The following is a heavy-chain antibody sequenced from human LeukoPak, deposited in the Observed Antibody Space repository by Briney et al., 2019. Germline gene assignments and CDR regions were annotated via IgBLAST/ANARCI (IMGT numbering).Heavy chain of an antibody. D-gene: IGHD6-13*01. Sequence: PGGSLRLSCAASGSTFSSYAMSWVRQAPGKGLEWVSALSGGGGSTHYADSVQGRFTISRDNSKNTLYLQANSLGAEDTAIYYCAKAAAPGGYWYFDLWGRGTLVTVSS. CDR2: LSGGGGST. CDR1: GSTFSSYA. CDR3: AKAAAPGGYWYFDL. J-gene: IGHJ2*01. V-gene: IGHV3-23*01.